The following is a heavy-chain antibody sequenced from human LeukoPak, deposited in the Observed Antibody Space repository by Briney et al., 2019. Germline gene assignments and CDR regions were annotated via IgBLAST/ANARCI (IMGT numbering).Heavy chain of an antibody. CDR1: GFTFSSYA. J-gene: IGHJ4*02. CDR3: AREEGVAAAGSLDY. V-gene: IGHV3-23*01. D-gene: IGHD6-13*01. CDR2: ISGSGGST. Sequence: GGSLRLSCAASGFTFSSYAMSWVRQAPGRGLEWVSAISGSGGSTYYADSVKGRFTISRDNSKNTLYLQMNSLRAEDTAVYYCAREEGVAAAGSLDYWGQGTLVTVSS.